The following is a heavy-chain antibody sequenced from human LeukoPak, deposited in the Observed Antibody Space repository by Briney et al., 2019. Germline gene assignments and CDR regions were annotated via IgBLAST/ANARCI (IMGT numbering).Heavy chain of an antibody. CDR2: INHSGST. J-gene: IGHJ5*02. CDR1: GGSFSGYY. D-gene: IGHD5-18*01. CDR3: ARGRGYSLGLFDP. V-gene: IGHV4-34*01. Sequence: SETLSLTCAVYGGSFSGYYWSWIRQPPGKGLEWIGEINHSGSTNYNPSLKSRVTMSVDTSKNQFSLKLSSVTAADTAVYYCARGRGYSLGLFDPWGQGTLVTVSS.